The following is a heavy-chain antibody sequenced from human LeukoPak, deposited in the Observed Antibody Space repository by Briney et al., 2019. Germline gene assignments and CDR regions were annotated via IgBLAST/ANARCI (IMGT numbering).Heavy chain of an antibody. V-gene: IGHV3-11*04. CDR2: ISSSGSTI. Sequence: GGSLRLSXAASGFTFSDYYMSWIRQAPGKGLEWVSYISSSGSTIYYADSVKGRFTISRDNAKNSLYLQMNSLRAEDTAVYYCARDSGYSSSSYYYYYYMDVWGKGTTVTVSS. J-gene: IGHJ6*03. CDR3: ARDSGYSSSSYYYYYYMDV. CDR1: GFTFSDYY. D-gene: IGHD6-13*01.